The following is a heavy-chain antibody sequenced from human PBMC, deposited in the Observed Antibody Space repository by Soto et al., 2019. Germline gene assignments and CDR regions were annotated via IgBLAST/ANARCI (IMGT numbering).Heavy chain of an antibody. Sequence: QVQLVQSGAEVKKPGASVKVSCKASGYTFTSYGISWVRQAPGQGLEWMGWISAYNGNTNYAQKLQVRVTMTTDTSLSAAYIERMSLRSDGTAVYYCARDTYGSGAGYWGQGTLVTVSS. V-gene: IGHV1-18*01. CDR2: ISAYNGNT. J-gene: IGHJ4*02. D-gene: IGHD3-10*01. CDR3: ARDTYGSGAGY. CDR1: GYTFTSYG.